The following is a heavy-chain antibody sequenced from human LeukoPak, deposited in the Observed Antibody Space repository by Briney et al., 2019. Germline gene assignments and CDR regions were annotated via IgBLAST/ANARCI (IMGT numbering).Heavy chain of an antibody. CDR3: AKDLGGDLTLDY. Sequence: GRSLRLSCAASGFIFNSYAMHWVRQAPGKGLEWVAVIWYDGSNKYYADSVKGRFTISRDNSKNMVYLQMNSLRADDTAVYYCAKDLGGDLTLDYWGQGTLVTVSS. CDR2: IWYDGSNK. D-gene: IGHD2-21*02. V-gene: IGHV3-33*06. J-gene: IGHJ4*02. CDR1: GFIFNSYA.